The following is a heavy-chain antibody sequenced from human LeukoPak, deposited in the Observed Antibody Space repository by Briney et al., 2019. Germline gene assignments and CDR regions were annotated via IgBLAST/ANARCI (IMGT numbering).Heavy chain of an antibody. CDR3: ARGGANILTGYDY. J-gene: IGHJ4*02. V-gene: IGHV3-48*03. CDR1: GFTFSSYE. CDR2: ISSSGSTI. D-gene: IGHD3-9*01. Sequence: PGGSLRLSCAASGFTFSSYEMNWVRRAPGKGLEWVSYISSSGSTIYYADSVKGRFTISRDNAKNSLYLQMNSLRAEDMAVYYCARGGANILTGYDYWGQGTLVTVSS.